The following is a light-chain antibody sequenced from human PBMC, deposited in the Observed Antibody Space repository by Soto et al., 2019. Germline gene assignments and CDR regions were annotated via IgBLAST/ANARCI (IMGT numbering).Light chain of an antibody. CDR3: QQYDFLVGM. CDR1: QSINKW. V-gene: IGKV1-5*03. CDR2: EAS. Sequence: DVAMTQSPSALAASVGDRVTITCRASQSINKWLDWYQQKPGKDPNLLIYEASSLHSGVPSRFSGSGFGTEFTLTFTSLQLDDFATYYCQQYDFLVGMLGQGTKVEV. J-gene: IGKJ1*01.